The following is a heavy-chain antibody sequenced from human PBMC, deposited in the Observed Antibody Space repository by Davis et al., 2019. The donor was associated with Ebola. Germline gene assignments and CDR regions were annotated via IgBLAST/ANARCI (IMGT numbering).Heavy chain of an antibody. CDR1: GYTFIAYF. CDR2: INPTSGDI. V-gene: IGHV1-46*01. D-gene: IGHD2/OR15-2a*01. J-gene: IGHJ5*02. CDR3: ARESPSTFWFDP. Sequence: ASVKVSCKASGYTFIAYFVHWVRQAPGQGPEYMRMINPTSGDIIYAQKFQGRVTMTRDTSTSTVYMELSSLTSDDTAVYFCARESPSTFWFDPWGQGTLVTVSS.